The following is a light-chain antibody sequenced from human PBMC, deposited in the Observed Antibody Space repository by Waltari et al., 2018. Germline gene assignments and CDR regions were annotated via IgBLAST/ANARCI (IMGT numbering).Light chain of an antibody. V-gene: IGKV3-20*01. J-gene: IGKJ1*01. CDR2: GAS. CDR3: QHYVRLPAT. Sequence: EVVLTQSSGTLSLSPGERATHACRASQSVGTSLAWDQQKPGQAPRLLIYGASRRATGIPDRFSGSGSGTDFSLTISRLEPEDFAVYYCQHYVRLPATFGQGTKVEI. CDR1: QSVGTS.